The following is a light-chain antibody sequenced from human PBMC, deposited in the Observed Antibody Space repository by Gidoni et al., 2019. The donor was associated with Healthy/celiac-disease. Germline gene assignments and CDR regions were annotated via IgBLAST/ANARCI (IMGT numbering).Light chain of an antibody. CDR1: QSVSSS. CDR2: DAS. V-gene: IGKV3-11*01. Sequence: EIVLTQTPATLSLSPGERATLSCRARQSVSSSLAWYQQKPGQAPRLLIYDASTRATGIPARFSGSGSGTDFTLTISSLEPEDFAVYYCQQRSHWPPFFTFGPGTKVGIK. J-gene: IGKJ3*01. CDR3: QQRSHWPPFFT.